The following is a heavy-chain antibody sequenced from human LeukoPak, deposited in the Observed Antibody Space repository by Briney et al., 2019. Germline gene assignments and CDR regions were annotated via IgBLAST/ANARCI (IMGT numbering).Heavy chain of an antibody. CDR3: AVPRYYYGSGSHLLGY. D-gene: IGHD3-10*01. CDR2: NSAYNGNT. CDR1: GYTFTSYG. V-gene: IGHV1-18*01. J-gene: IGHJ4*02. Sequence: ASVKVSCKASGYTFTSYGISWVRQAPGQGLEWMGWNSAYNGNTNYAQKLQGRVTMTTDTSTSTAYMELRSLRSDDTAVYYCAVPRYYYGSGSHLLGYWGQGTLVTVSS.